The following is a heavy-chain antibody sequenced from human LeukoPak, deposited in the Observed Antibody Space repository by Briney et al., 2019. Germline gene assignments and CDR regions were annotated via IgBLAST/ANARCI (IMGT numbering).Heavy chain of an antibody. V-gene: IGHV3-53*01. J-gene: IGHJ4*02. Sequence: PGGSLRLSCAASGFTVSSNYMSWVRQAPGKGLEWVSVIYSGGSTYYADSVKGRFTISRDNSKNTLYLQMSGLRAEDTAVYYCAKSLGLCSGGTCYCASGDWGQGTLVSVSS. CDR3: AKSLGLCSGGTCYCASGD. CDR2: IYSGGST. D-gene: IGHD2-15*01. CDR1: GFTVSSNY.